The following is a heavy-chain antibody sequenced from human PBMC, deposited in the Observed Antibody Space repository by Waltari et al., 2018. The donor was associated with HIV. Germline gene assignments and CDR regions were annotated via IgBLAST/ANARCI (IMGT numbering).Heavy chain of an antibody. CDR2: IYYSGST. V-gene: IGHV4-39*01. J-gene: IGHJ4*02. D-gene: IGHD3-22*01. Sequence: LQLQESGPGLVKPSETLSLTCTVSGGRITSGSYYWGWIRQPPGKGLEWIGSIYYSGSTYYNPSLKSRVTISVDTSKNQFSLKLSSVTAADTAVYCCARHHSSGYLGFDYWGQGTLVTVSS. CDR1: GGRITSGSYY. CDR3: ARHHSSGYLGFDY.